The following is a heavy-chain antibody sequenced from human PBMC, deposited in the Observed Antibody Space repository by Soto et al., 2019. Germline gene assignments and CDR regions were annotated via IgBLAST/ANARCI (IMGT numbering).Heavy chain of an antibody. V-gene: IGHV1-18*01. D-gene: IGHD6-13*01. J-gene: IGHJ6*02. CDR3: ASFSIAAADPYGMDV. CDR1: GYTFTSYG. Sequence: QVQLVQSGAEVKKPGASVKVSCKASGYTFTSYGISWVRQAPGQGLEWMGWISAYNGNTNYAQKLQGRVTMTTDTSTSTAYMELRGLRSDDTAGYYCASFSIAAADPYGMDVWGQGTTVTVSS. CDR2: ISAYNGNT.